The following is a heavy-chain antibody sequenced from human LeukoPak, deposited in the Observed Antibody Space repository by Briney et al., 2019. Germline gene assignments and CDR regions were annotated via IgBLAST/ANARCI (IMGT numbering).Heavy chain of an antibody. D-gene: IGHD3-22*01. CDR2: IHTSGST. V-gene: IGHV4-4*07. J-gene: IGHJ4*02. Sequence: SETLSLTCTVSGNSISSYYWSWIRQPAGKGLEWIGRIHTSGSTNYNSSLKSRVTMSVDTSKNQFSLKLSSVTAADTAVYYCASNLHYYDSSGYYYDYWGQGTLVTVSS. CDR1: GNSISSYY. CDR3: ASNLHYYDSSGYYYDY.